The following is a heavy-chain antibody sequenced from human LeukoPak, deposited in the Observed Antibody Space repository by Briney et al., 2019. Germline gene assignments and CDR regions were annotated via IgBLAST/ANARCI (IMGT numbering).Heavy chain of an antibody. CDR3: AKGVYGSGLDAFDI. Sequence: GGSLRLSCAASGFTFSSYAMSWVRQAPGRGLEWVSASSVSGGSTYYADSVKGRFTISRDNSKNTLYLQMNSLGADATAVYYCAKGVYGSGLDAFDIWGQGTMVTVSS. J-gene: IGHJ3*02. CDR2: SSVSGGST. D-gene: IGHD6-19*01. V-gene: IGHV3-23*01. CDR1: GFTFSSYA.